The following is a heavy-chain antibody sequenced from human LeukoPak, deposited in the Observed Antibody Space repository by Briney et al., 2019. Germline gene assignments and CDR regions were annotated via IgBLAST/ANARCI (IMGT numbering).Heavy chain of an antibody. CDR2: IKQDGSEK. D-gene: IGHD7-27*01. CDR1: GFTFSSYW. V-gene: IGHV3-7*01. J-gene: IGHJ5*02. Sequence: PGGSLRLSCAASGFTFSSYWMSWVRQAPGKGLEWVANIKQDGSEKYYVDSVKGRFTISRDNAKNSLYLQMNSLRGEDTAVYYCARGGNWGWNWFDPWGQGTLVTVSS. CDR3: ARGGNWGWNWFDP.